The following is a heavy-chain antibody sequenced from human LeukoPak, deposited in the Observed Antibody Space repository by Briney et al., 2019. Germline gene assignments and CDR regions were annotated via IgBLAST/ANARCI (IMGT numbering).Heavy chain of an antibody. V-gene: IGHV1-69*05. CDR2: IIPIFGTA. J-gene: IGHJ3*02. D-gene: IGHD6-13*01. CDR3: ARKLQQQLVPGASDI. Sequence: ASVKVSCKASGGTFSSYAISWVRQAPGQGLEWMGGIIPIFGTANYAQKFQGRVTITTDESTSTAYMELSSLRSEDTAVYYCARKLQQQLVPGASDIWGQGTMVTVSS. CDR1: GGTFSSYA.